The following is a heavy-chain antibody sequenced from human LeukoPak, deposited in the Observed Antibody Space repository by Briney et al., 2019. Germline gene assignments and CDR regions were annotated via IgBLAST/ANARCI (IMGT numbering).Heavy chain of an antibody. V-gene: IGHV1-69*05. Sequence: GASVKVSCKASGGTFSSYAISWVRQAPGQGLEWMGGIIPIFGTANYAQKFQGRVTITTDESTSTAYMELSSLRSEDTAVYYCARERRRYCSGGSCYISDYWGQGTLVTVSS. CDR2: IIPIFGTA. J-gene: IGHJ4*02. CDR3: ARERRRYCSGGSCYISDY. CDR1: GGTFSSYA. D-gene: IGHD2-15*01.